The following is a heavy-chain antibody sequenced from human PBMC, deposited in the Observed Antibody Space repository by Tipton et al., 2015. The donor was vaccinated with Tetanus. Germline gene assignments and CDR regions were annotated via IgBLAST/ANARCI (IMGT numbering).Heavy chain of an antibody. CDR3: AREVPAAGHFDS. CDR1: GGSISGSY. V-gene: IGHV4-59*01. CDR2: VYYNGNT. Sequence: TLSLTCTVSGGSISGSYWNWIRQPPGKGPEWIGYVYYNGNTHYNPALKSRVTISVDTSKNQFSLKLSSVTAADTAIYYCAREVPAAGHFDSWGQGTLVTVSS. D-gene: IGHD2-2*01. J-gene: IGHJ4*02.